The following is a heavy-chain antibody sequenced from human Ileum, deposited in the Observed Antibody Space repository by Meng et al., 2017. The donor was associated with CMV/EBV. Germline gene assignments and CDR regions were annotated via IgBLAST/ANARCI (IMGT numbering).Heavy chain of an antibody. J-gene: IGHJ4*02. CDR1: GFTFSGSA. CDR2: IRSKANSYAT. CDR3: TPSGMVRGVTDFDY. V-gene: IGHV3-73*01. D-gene: IGHD3-10*01. Sequence: GESLKISCAASGFTFSGSAMHWVRQASGKGLEWVGRIRSKANSYATAYAASVKGRFTISRDDSKNTAYLQMNSLKTEDTAVYYCTPSGMVRGVTDFDYWGQGTLVTVSS.